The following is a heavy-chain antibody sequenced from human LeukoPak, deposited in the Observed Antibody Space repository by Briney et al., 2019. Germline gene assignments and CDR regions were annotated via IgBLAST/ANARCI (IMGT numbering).Heavy chain of an antibody. CDR1: GGSFSGYY. CDR2: INHSGST. Sequence: SETLSLTCAVYGGSFSGYYWSWIRQPPGKGLEWVGEINHSGSTNYNPSLKSRVTISVDTSKNQFSLKLSSVTAADTAVYYCARRGVSSYGFDYWGQGTLVTVSS. CDR3: ARRGVSSYGFDY. J-gene: IGHJ4*02. D-gene: IGHD5-18*01. V-gene: IGHV4-34*01.